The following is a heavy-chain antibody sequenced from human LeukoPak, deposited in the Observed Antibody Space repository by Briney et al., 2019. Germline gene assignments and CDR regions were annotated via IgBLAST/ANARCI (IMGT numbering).Heavy chain of an antibody. CDR1: GGSISSGGYY. V-gene: IGHV4-31*03. J-gene: IGHJ4*02. CDR3: ARAVVDGGTIFGVVINPQPGFDY. CDR2: IYYSGST. D-gene: IGHD3-3*01. Sequence: PSETLSLTCTVSGGSISSGGYYWSWICQHPGKGLEWIGYIYYSGSTYYNPFLKSRVTISVDTSKNQFSLKLSSVTAADTAVYYCARAVVDGGTIFGVVINPQPGFDYWGQGTLVTVSS.